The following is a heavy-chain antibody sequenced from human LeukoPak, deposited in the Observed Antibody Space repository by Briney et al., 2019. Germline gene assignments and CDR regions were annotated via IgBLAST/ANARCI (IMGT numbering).Heavy chain of an antibody. V-gene: IGHV4-39*01. CDR2: IYYSGST. CDR3: ASHPHYGGNHLYWYFDL. CDR1: GGSISSSSYY. J-gene: IGHJ2*01. D-gene: IGHD4-23*01. Sequence: SQTLSLTCTVSGGSISSSSYYWGWIRQPPGKGLEWIGSIYYSGSTYYNPSLKSRVTISVDTSKNQFSLKLSSVTAADTAVYYCASHPHYGGNHLYWYFDLWGRGTLVTVSS.